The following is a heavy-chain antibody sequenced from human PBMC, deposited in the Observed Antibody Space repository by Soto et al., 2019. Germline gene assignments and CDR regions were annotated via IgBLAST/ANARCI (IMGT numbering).Heavy chain of an antibody. CDR1: GFTFSSYA. J-gene: IGHJ4*02. CDR3: AKEPYYDFWSGYFDY. V-gene: IGHV3-23*01. CDR2: ISGSGGST. Sequence: VGSLRLSCAASGFTFSSYAMSWVRQAPGKGLEWVSAISGSGGSTYYADSVKGRFTISRDNSKNTLYLQMNSLRAEDTAVYYCAKEPYYDFWSGYFDYWGQGTLVTVSS. D-gene: IGHD3-3*01.